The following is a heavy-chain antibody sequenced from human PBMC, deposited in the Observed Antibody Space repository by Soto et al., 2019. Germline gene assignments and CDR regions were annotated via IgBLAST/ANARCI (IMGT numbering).Heavy chain of an antibody. Sequence: EVQLLESGGGLVQPGGSLRLSCAASGFIFSTYAMSWVRQAPGKGLEWVSSIGAGGGSTYYADAVKGRFTISRDNSKNTLYLQMNSLRAEDTAVYFCAKDQYSSSSVYFDYWGQGTLVTVSS. D-gene: IGHD6-6*01. J-gene: IGHJ4*02. CDR1: GFIFSTYA. CDR3: AKDQYSSSSVYFDY. CDR2: IGAGGGST. V-gene: IGHV3-23*01.